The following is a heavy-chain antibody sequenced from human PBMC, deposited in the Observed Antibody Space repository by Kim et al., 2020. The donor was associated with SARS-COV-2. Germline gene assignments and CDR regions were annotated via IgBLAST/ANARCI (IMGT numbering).Heavy chain of an antibody. CDR3: ARDWDYYDSSGKGY. CDR1: GYTFTSYG. J-gene: IGHJ4*02. Sequence: ASVKVSCKASGYTFTSYGISWVRQAPGQGLEWMGWISAYNGNTKYAQKPQGRVTMTTDTSTSTAYMELRSLSADDTAVYYCARDWDYYDSSGKGYWGQGTLDTVSS. V-gene: IGHV1-18*01. CDR2: ISAYNGNT. D-gene: IGHD3-22*01.